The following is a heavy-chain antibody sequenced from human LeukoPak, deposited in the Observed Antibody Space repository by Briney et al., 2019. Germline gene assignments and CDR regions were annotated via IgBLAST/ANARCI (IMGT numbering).Heavy chain of an antibody. CDR2: INWNGGNT. V-gene: IGHV3-20*04. D-gene: IGHD4-23*01. Sequence: GGSLRLSCAASGFTFDDYGMSWACQAPGKGLEWVSGINWNGGNTGYADSVKGRFTISRDNAKNSLYLQMNSLRAEDTAVYYCARDYGGSSPFDYWGQGTLVTVSS. CDR1: GFTFDDYG. CDR3: ARDYGGSSPFDY. J-gene: IGHJ4*02.